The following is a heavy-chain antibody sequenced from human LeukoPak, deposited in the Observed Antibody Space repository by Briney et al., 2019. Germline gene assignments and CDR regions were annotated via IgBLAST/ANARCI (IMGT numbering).Heavy chain of an antibody. D-gene: IGHD1-26*01. CDR2: IYSGGTT. CDR3: AREVGGALHYFDY. J-gene: IGHJ4*02. Sequence: GGSLRLSCAASGFTVSTNYMSWVRQAPGKGLEWVSDIYSGGTTYYADSVKGRFTISRDNSKNTLYLQMNSLRAEDTAVYYCAREVGGALHYFDYWGQGTLVTVSS. CDR1: GFTVSTNY. V-gene: IGHV3-66*01.